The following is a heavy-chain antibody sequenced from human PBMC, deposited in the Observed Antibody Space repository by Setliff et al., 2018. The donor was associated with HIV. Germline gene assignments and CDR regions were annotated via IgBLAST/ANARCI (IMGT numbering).Heavy chain of an antibody. V-gene: IGHV3-21*04. Sequence: LRLSCAASGFTFSSYSMNWVRQAPGKGLEWVSSISSSSSYIYYADSVKGRFTISRDNAKNSLYLQMNSLRAEDTAVYYCAKSSWWEPRAYWGQGTLVTVSS. D-gene: IGHD2-15*01. CDR1: GFTFSSYS. J-gene: IGHJ4*02. CDR3: AKSSWWEPRAY. CDR2: ISSSSSYI.